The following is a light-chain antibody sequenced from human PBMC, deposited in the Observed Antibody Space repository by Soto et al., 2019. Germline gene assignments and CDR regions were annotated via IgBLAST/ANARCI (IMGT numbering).Light chain of an antibody. Sequence: EIVLTQSPGTLSLSPGERATLSCRASQSVGSAYVGWYQQKPGQAPRLLIFGASRGATGIPDRCSGSGSGTNFTLTINKVEPEDSAVYYCQHYGRSPSFGRGTKVEIK. J-gene: IGKJ1*01. CDR3: QHYGRSPS. V-gene: IGKV3-20*01. CDR1: QSVGSAY. CDR2: GAS.